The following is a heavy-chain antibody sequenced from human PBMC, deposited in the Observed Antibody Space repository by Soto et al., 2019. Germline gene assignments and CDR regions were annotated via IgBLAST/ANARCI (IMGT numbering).Heavy chain of an antibody. J-gene: IGHJ6*02. V-gene: IGHV3-30-3*01. CDR1: GFTFSSYA. D-gene: IGHD3-22*01. CDR2: ISYDGSNK. Sequence: GGSLRLSCAASGFTFSSYAMHWVRQAPGKGLEWVAVISYDGSNKYYADSVKGRFTISRDNSKNTLYLQMNSLRAEDTAVYYCARDTPYYYDSSGYYPNYYYYYGMDVWGQGTTVTVSS. CDR3: ARDTPYYYDSSGYYPNYYYYYGMDV.